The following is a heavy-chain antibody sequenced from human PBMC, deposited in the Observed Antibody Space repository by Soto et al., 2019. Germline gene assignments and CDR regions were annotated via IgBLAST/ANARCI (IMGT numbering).Heavy chain of an antibody. Sequence: EVQLVESGGGLVQPGGSLRLSCAASGFTFSSYEMNWVRQAPGKGLEWVSYISSSGSTIYYADSVKGRFTISRDNAKNSLYLQMNSLGAEDTAVYYCARADTAMVSLFYYYYGMDVWGQGTTVTVSS. CDR2: ISSSGSTI. CDR3: ARADTAMVSLFYYYYGMDV. J-gene: IGHJ6*02. V-gene: IGHV3-48*03. CDR1: GFTFSSYE. D-gene: IGHD5-18*01.